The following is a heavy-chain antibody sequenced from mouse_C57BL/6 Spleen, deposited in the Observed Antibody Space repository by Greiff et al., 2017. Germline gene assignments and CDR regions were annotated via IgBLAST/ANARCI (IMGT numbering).Heavy chain of an antibody. CDR1: GYTFTDYY. Sequence: QVQLQQSGAELVRPGASVKLSCKASGYTFTDYYINWVKQRPGQGLDWIARIYPGSGNTYYNEKFKGKATLTAEKSSSTAYMQLSSLTSEDSAVYFCARPDYGSSPYWYFDVWGTGTTVTVSS. CDR2: IYPGSGNT. D-gene: IGHD1-1*01. CDR3: ARPDYGSSPYWYFDV. J-gene: IGHJ1*03. V-gene: IGHV1-76*01.